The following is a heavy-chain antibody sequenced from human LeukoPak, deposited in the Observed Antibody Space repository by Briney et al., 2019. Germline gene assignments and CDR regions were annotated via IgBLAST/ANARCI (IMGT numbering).Heavy chain of an antibody. D-gene: IGHD3-22*01. Sequence: GGSLRLSCAASGFTFSSSAMSWVRQVPGKGLEWVSGISSSGGSTNYADSVKGRFTISRDNSKNTLYLQMNSLRAEDTAVYYCARGDKTVTSSLYYYDSSGYYARWGQGTLVTVSS. J-gene: IGHJ4*02. CDR1: GFTFSSSA. V-gene: IGHV3-23*01. CDR2: ISSSGGST. CDR3: ARGDKTVTSSLYYYDSSGYYAR.